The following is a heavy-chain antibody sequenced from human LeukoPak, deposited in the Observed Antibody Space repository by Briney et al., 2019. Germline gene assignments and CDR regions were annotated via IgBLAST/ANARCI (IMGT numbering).Heavy chain of an antibody. CDR1: KFTFSTYL. V-gene: IGHV3-7*01. CDR2: IKQDGTEK. Sequence: GGSLRLSCAASKFTFSTYLMSWVRQAPGKGLEWVASIKQDGTEKYYVDSVKGRFTISGDNAKNSLYLQMNSLRAEDTGVYYCARDLDYWGQGTLVTVSS. CDR3: ARDLDY. J-gene: IGHJ4*02.